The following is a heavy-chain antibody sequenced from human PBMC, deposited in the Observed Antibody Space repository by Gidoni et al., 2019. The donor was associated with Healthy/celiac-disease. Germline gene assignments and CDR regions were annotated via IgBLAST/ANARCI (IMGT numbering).Heavy chain of an antibody. J-gene: IGHJ4*02. D-gene: IGHD6-13*01. CDR3: ARGGYSSSWIVGATSRWLY. V-gene: IGHV4-34*01. CDR1: VGSFSGYY. CDR2: INHSGST. Sequence: QLHLPQWGAGRLKPSDTQSPTCAVYVGSFSGYYWSWIRQPPGKGLEWIGEINHSGSTNYNPSLKSRVTISVDTSKNQFSLKLSSVTAADTAVYYCARGGYSSSWIVGATSRWLYWGQGTLVTVSS.